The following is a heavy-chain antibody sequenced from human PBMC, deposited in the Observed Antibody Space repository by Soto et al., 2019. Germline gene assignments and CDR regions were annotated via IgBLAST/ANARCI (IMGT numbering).Heavy chain of an antibody. CDR3: ATPVTIFGVVPQYYFDY. D-gene: IGHD3-3*01. Sequence: ASVKVSCKASGYTFTSYAMNWVRQAPGQGLEWMGWINTNTGNPTYAQGFTGRFVFSLDTSVSTAYLQISSLKAEDTAVYYFATPVTIFGVVPQYYFDYWGQGTLVTVSS. CDR2: INTNTGNP. CDR1: GYTFTSYA. V-gene: IGHV7-4-1*02. J-gene: IGHJ4*02.